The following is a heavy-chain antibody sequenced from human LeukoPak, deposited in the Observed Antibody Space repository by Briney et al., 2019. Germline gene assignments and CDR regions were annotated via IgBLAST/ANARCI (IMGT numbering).Heavy chain of an antibody. CDR3: ARAPGSGSYVNPYYFDY. Sequence: ASVKVSCKASGYTFTSYAMHWVRQAPGQRLEWMGWINAGNGNTKYSQKFQGRVTITRDTSASTAYMELSSLRSEDTAVYYCARAPGSGSYVNPYYFDYWGQGTLVTVSS. CDR2: INAGNGNT. CDR1: GYTFTSYA. V-gene: IGHV1-3*01. D-gene: IGHD3-10*01. J-gene: IGHJ4*02.